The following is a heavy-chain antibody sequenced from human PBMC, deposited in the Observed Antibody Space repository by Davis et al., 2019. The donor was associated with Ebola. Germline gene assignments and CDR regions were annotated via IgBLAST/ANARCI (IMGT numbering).Heavy chain of an antibody. CDR1: GYTFTSYA. CDR3: ARVAAAGTNWFDP. D-gene: IGHD6-13*01. CDR2: INAGNGNT. V-gene: IGHV1-3*01. Sequence: ASVKVSCKASGYTFTSYAMHWVRQAPGQRLEWMGWINAGNGNTKYSQKFQGRVTITRDTSASTAYMELSSLRSEDTAVYYCARVAAAGTNWFDPWGQGTLVTVSS. J-gene: IGHJ5*02.